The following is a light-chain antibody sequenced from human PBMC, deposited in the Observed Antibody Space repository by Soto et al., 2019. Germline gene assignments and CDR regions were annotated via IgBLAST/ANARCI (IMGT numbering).Light chain of an antibody. J-gene: IGKJ3*01. CDR3: KQFSSYPLLVT. CDR1: QGISSA. V-gene: IGKV1-13*02. CDR2: DAS. Sequence: AIQLTQSPSSLSASVGDRVTITCRASQGISSALAWYQQKPGKAPKLLIYDASSLESGVPSRFSGSGSGTDFHLTIRSLQTEDFATYYCKQFSSYPLLVTFGTGTKVDIK.